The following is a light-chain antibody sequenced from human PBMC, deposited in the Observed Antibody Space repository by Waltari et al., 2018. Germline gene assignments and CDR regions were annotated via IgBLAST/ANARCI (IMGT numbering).Light chain of an antibody. J-gene: IGLJ3*02. Sequence: QPVLPQPPSASGTPGPTVTISCPRSRSTIGNNAVNLYQQLPGTAPKLLIYNDDQRPSGVPDRFSGSRSGPSASLAISGLQSDDEADYYCASRDDSLNGWVFGGGTKLTVL. CDR2: NDD. CDR1: RSTIGNNA. CDR3: ASRDDSLNGWV. V-gene: IGLV1-44*01.